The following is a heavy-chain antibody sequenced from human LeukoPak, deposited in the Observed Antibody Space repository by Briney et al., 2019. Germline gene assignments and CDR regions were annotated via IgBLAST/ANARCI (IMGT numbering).Heavy chain of an antibody. J-gene: IGHJ5*02. V-gene: IGHV1-69*05. CDR1: GYTFTSYG. CDR3: ARDPAPFCSSTSCSVP. D-gene: IGHD2-2*01. CDR2: IIPIFGTA. Sequence: GASVKVSCKASGYTFTSYGISWVRQAPGQGLEWMGGIIPIFGTANYAQKFQGRVTITTDESTSTAYMELSSLRSEDTAVYYCARDPAPFCSSTSCSVPWGQGTLVTVSS.